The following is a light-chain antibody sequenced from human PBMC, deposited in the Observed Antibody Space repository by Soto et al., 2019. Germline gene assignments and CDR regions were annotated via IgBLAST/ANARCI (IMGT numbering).Light chain of an antibody. V-gene: IGLV1-44*01. CDR1: SSNIGSNP. Sequence: QSVLTQPPSASGTPGQTVTISCSGTSSNIGSNPLSRYQHLPGTAPKLFIFSNSQRPSGVPDRFSASKSGTSASLAITGLQSEDEAVYYCATWDDSLNGRVVFGGGTKLTVL. CDR2: SNS. CDR3: ATWDDSLNGRVV. J-gene: IGLJ2*01.